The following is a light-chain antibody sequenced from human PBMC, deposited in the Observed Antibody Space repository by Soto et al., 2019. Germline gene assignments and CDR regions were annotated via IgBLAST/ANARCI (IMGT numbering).Light chain of an antibody. J-gene: IGKJ3*01. CDR2: GAS. CDR1: QGIRNY. CDR3: QQLSSNPLT. Sequence: DIQLTQSPSFLPASVGDRVNITCRASQGIRNYLAWYQQKPGKAPTLLIYGASTLQSGVPPRFSGSGSGTEFALTISSLQPEDFATYYCQQLSSNPLTFGPGTKVDI. V-gene: IGKV1-9*01.